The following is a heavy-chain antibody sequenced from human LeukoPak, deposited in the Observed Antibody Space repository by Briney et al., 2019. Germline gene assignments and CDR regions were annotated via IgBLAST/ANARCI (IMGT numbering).Heavy chain of an antibody. V-gene: IGHV3-74*01. D-gene: IGHD2-2*01. J-gene: IGHJ4*02. CDR2: INSDGSSP. CDR3: ARFLNYCSSTSCYVRVFDY. Sequence: GGSLRLSCAASGFTFSSYWVHWVRQAPEKGLVWVSRINSDGSSPSYADSVQIRLTISKDNEHNTLSLQLNDLRAEDTAVHYCARFLNYCSSTSCYVRVFDYWGQGTLVTVSS. CDR1: GFTFSSYW.